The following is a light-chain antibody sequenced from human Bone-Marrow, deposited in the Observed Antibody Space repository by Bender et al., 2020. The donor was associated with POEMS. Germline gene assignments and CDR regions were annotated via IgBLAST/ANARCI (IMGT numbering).Light chain of an antibody. CDR2: DDS. V-gene: IGLV6-57*02. CDR1: GGSIATNY. CDR3: QSYDTNKHGV. Sequence: LMLTQPHSLSESPGKTVTISCTGSGGSIATNYVQWYQQRPGSAPTTLIYDDSQRPSGVPDRFSGSIDRSSNSASLSISGLRTEDEADYYCQSYDTNKHGVFGGGTKLTVL. J-gene: IGLJ3*02.